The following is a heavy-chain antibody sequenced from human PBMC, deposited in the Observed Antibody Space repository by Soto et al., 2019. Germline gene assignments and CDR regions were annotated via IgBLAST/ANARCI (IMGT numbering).Heavy chain of an antibody. D-gene: IGHD3-10*01. CDR3: AKEMPRGVYSMDV. J-gene: IGHJ6*02. V-gene: IGHV3-23*01. CDR2: ISGSGGSK. CDR1: GFTFSSFA. Sequence: PGGSLRLSCAASGFTFSSFAMSWVRQAPGKGLEWVSAISGSGGSKYYADSVKGRFTISRDNSRNTLYVQMNSLRGEDTAVYYCAKEMPRGVYSMDVWGQGTTVTVSS.